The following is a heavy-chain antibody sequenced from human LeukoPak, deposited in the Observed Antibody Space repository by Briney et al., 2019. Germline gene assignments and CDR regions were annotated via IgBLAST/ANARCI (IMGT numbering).Heavy chain of an antibody. D-gene: IGHD4-17*01. V-gene: IGHV3-7*01. CDR2: MKQDGREK. CDR3: ASEHDYGDYGDAFDI. Sequence: GGSLRLSCVATGFIFSNYWMSWVRQVPGKGLEWVANMKQDGREKYLVDSVKGRFTISRDNAKNSLYLQMNSLRAEDTAVYYCASEHDYGDYGDAFDIWGQGTMVTVSS. J-gene: IGHJ3*02. CDR1: GFIFSNYW.